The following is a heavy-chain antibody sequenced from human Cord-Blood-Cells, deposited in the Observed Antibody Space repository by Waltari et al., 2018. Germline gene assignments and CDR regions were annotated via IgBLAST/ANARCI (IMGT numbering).Heavy chain of an antibody. J-gene: IGHJ4*02. D-gene: IGHD3-10*01. Sequence: QVQLVQSGAEVKKPGASVKVSCNVSGYTLTELSMHWVRQAPGKGLEWMGGFDPEDGETIYAQKFQGRVTMTEDTSTDTAYMELSSLRSEDTAVYYCATADQTYYYGSGSLYYFDYWGQGTLVTVSS. V-gene: IGHV1-24*01. CDR2: FDPEDGET. CDR1: GYTLTELS. CDR3: ATADQTYYYGSGSLYYFDY.